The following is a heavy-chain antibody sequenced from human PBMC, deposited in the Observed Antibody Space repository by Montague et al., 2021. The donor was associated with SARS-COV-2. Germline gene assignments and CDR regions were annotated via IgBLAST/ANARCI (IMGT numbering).Heavy chain of an antibody. CDR3: TSGREGNYNVMDV. D-gene: IGHD1-1*01. CDR2: TYYRSKWYN. J-gene: IGHJ6*02. Sequence: CAISGDSVSSNSATWNWVRQSPSRGLEWLGRTYYRSKWYNDYAVSVRGRVTISPDTSKNQFSLQLNSVTPEDTVIYYCTSGREGNYNVMDVWGQGTTVTVSS. V-gene: IGHV6-1*01. CDR1: GDSVSSNSAT.